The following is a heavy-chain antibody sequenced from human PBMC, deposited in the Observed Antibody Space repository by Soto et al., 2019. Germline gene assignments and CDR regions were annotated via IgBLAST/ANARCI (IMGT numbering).Heavy chain of an antibody. J-gene: IGHJ6*03. CDR2: INSDGSST. CDR1: GFTFSSYW. CDR3: ARDVRAAADSYYMDV. V-gene: IGHV3-74*01. Sequence: GGSLRLSCAASGFTFSSYWMHWVRQAPGKGLVWVSRINSDGSSTSYADSVKSRFTISRDNAKNTLYLQMNSLRAEDTAVYYCARDVRAAADSYYMDVWGKGTTVTVSS. D-gene: IGHD6-13*01.